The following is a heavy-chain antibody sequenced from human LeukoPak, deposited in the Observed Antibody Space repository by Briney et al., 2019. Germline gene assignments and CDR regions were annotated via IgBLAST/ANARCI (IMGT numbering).Heavy chain of an antibody. CDR3: ARGLQLWLY. CDR2: IGGSGVDT. Sequence: PGGSLRLSCAASGFTFSSYAMNWVRQAPGKGLEWVSGIGGSGVDTYYADSVKGRFTISRDNSKNTLYLQMNSLRAEDAAVYSCARGLQLWLYWGQGTLVTVSS. CDR1: GFTFSSYA. V-gene: IGHV3-23*01. J-gene: IGHJ4*02. D-gene: IGHD5-18*01.